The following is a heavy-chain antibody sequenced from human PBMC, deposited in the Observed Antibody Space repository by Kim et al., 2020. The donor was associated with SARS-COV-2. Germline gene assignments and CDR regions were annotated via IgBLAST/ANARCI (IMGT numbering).Heavy chain of an antibody. J-gene: IGHJ4*02. D-gene: IGHD4-17*01. CDR2: ISYDGSNK. CDR1: GFTFSSYA. CDR3: ARDSGDYFDY. Sequence: GGSLRLSCAASGFTFSSYAMHWVRQAPGKGLEWVAVISYDGSNKYYVDSVKGRFTISRDNSKNTLYLQMNSLRAEDTAVYYCARDSGDYFDYWGQGTLVTVSS. V-gene: IGHV3-30*04.